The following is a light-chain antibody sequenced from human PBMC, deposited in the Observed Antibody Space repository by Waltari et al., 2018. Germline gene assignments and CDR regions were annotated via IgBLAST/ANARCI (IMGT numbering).Light chain of an antibody. V-gene: IGKV3-15*01. CDR2: GAS. Sequence: EMVMTQSPASLSVSPGETATLSCRARQSVNTDLAWYQQKPGQAPRLFIDGASTRTTDVPARFSGSGSGTEFTLTISSLQSEDFAVYYCQQYNTWPSVTFGQGTRLQIK. CDR3: QQYNTWPSVT. J-gene: IGKJ5*01. CDR1: QSVNTD.